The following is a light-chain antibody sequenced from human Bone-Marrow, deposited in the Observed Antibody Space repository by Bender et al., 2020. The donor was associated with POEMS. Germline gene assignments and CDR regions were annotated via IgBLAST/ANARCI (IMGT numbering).Light chain of an antibody. CDR3: QTWDGTTVI. J-gene: IGLJ2*01. V-gene: IGLV3-1*01. CDR1: KLGHKY. Sequence: SYDLTQPPSVSVSPGQTATITCSGDKLGHKYVSWYQQKTGQSPVLLIYQDSERPSGIPERFSGSSSGTTVTLTISGAQAADDADYYCQTWDGTTVIFGRGTKLTVL. CDR2: QDS.